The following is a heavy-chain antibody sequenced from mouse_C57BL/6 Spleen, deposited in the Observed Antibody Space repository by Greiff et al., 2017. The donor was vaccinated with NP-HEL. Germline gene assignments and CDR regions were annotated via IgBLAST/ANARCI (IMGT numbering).Heavy chain of an antibody. CDR3: ARCEDGYYLDWYFDV. CDR2: INPSNGGT. Sequence: VQLQQPGTELVKPGASVKLSCKASGYTFTSYWMHWVKQRPGQGLEWIGNINPSNGGTNYNEKFKSKATLTVDKSSSTAYMQPSSLTSEDSAVYYCARCEDGYYLDWYFDVWGTGTTVTVSS. D-gene: IGHD2-3*01. V-gene: IGHV1-53*01. CDR1: GYTFTSYW. J-gene: IGHJ1*03.